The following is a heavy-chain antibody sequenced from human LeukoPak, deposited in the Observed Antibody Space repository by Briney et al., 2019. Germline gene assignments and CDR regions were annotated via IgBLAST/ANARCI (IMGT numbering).Heavy chain of an antibody. CDR1: GGSISTYY. D-gene: IGHD3-9*01. V-gene: IGHV4-59*05. Sequence: KPSETLSLTCTVSGGSISTYYWSWLRQPPGKGLEWIGSIYYSGNTAYNPSLKSRVTISVATSKNQFSLNLNSVTAADTAVYYCARRPFHDILTGPKGAFDIWGQGTMVTVSS. J-gene: IGHJ3*02. CDR3: ARRPFHDILTGPKGAFDI. CDR2: IYYSGNT.